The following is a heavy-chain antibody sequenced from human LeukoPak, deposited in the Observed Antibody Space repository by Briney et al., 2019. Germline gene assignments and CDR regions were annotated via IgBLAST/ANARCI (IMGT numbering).Heavy chain of an antibody. D-gene: IGHD3-10*01. CDR1: GFTFSNYW. J-gene: IGHJ4*02. CDR3: ARAYYYGSGDYYSWAYFDF. CDR2: IDQDGSEM. Sequence: GGSLRLSCAVSGFTFSNYWMTWVRQAPGKGLEWVANIDQDGSEMYSVDSVKGRFSISRDNAKKALYLQMNSLRAEDTAVYCCARAYYYGSGDYYSWAYFDFWGLGTLVTVSS. V-gene: IGHV3-7*04.